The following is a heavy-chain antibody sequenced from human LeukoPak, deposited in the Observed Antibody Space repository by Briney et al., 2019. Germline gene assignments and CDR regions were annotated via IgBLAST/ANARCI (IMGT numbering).Heavy chain of an antibody. CDR2: ISSSSSYI. CDR1: GFTFSSYS. J-gene: IGHJ6*03. D-gene: IGHD6-13*01. CDR3: AKGGAVGSSWHYYYYYYMDV. V-gene: IGHV3-21*04. Sequence: GGSLRLSCAASGFTFSSYSMNWVRQAPGKGLEWVSSISSSSSYIYYADSVKGRFTISRDNSKNTLYLQMNSLRAGDTAVYYCAKGGAVGSSWHYYYYYYMDVWGKGTTVTVSS.